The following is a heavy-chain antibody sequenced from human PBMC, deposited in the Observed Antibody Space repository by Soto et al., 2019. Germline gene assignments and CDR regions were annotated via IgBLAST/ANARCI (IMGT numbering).Heavy chain of an antibody. D-gene: IGHD2-15*01. CDR1: GGTLSSYA. CDR3: ARDLGCSGGSCYNYYGMDV. CDR2: IIPIFGTA. V-gene: IGHV1-69*13. Sequence: SVKVSCKASGGTLSSYAISWVRQAPGQGLEWMGGIIPIFGTANYAQKFQGRVTITADESTSTAYMELSSLRSEDTAVYYCARDLGCSGGSCYNYYGMDVWGQGTTVTVSS. J-gene: IGHJ6*02.